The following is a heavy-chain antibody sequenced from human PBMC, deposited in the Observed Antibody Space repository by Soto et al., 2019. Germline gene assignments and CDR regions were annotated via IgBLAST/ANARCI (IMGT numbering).Heavy chain of an antibody. CDR3: AAEALRSSGWTPDAFDI. J-gene: IGHJ3*02. Sequence: SVKVSCKASGFTFTSSAVQWVRQARGQRLEWIGWIVVGSGNTNYAQKLQERVTITRDMSTSTAYMELSSLRSEDTAVFYCAAEALRSSGWTPDAFDIWGQGTMVTVSS. CDR1: GFTFTSSA. CDR2: IVVGSGNT. D-gene: IGHD6-19*01. V-gene: IGHV1-58*01.